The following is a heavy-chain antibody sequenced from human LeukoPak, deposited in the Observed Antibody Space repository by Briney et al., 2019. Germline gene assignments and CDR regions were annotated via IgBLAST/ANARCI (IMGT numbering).Heavy chain of an antibody. Sequence: GGSLRLSCAASGFTFSSYAMSWVRQAPGKGLEWVAVISYDGSNKYYADSVKGRFTISRDNSKNTLYLQMNSLRAEDTAVYYCAKGGYCSSTSCYGWDFYYYYMDVWGKGTTVTVSS. J-gene: IGHJ6*03. D-gene: IGHD2-2*01. V-gene: IGHV3-30*04. CDR1: GFTFSSYA. CDR3: AKGGYCSSTSCYGWDFYYYYMDV. CDR2: ISYDGSNK.